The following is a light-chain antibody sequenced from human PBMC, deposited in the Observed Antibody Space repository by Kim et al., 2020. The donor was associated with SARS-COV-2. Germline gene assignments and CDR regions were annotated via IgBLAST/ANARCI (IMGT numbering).Light chain of an antibody. V-gene: IGLV3-1*01. CDR3: QAWDSSTMV. Sequence: SYELTQPPSVSVSPGQTASITCSGDKLGDKYACWYQQKPGQSPVLVIYQDSKRLSGIPERFSGSNSGNTATLTISGTQAIDEADYYCQAWDSSTMVFGGGTQLTVL. CDR1: KLGDKY. J-gene: IGLJ3*02. CDR2: QDS.